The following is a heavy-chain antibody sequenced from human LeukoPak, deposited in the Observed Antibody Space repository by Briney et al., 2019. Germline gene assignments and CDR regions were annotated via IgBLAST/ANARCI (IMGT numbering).Heavy chain of an antibody. J-gene: IGHJ4*02. CDR3: ARAEYSSAWSNFDY. Sequence: GASVKVSCKASGYTFTGYYMHWVRQAPGQGLEWMGWINPNSGGTNYAQKFQGRVTMTRDTSISTAYMELSRLTSDDTAVYYCARAEYSSAWSNFDYWGQGTLVTVSS. V-gene: IGHV1-2*02. CDR1: GYTFTGYY. D-gene: IGHD6-19*01. CDR2: INPNSGGT.